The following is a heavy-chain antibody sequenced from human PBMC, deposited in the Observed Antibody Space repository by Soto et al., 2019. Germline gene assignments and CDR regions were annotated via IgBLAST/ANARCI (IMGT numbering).Heavy chain of an antibody. D-gene: IGHD7-27*01. CDR2: IYYSGST. J-gene: IGHJ4*02. CDR3: ALTYGYYFDY. V-gene: IGHV4-39*01. Sequence: SETLSLTCTDSGGSISSSSYYWGWIRQPPGKGLEWIGSIYYSGSTYYNPSLKSRVTISVDTSKNQFSLKLSSVTAADTAVYYCALTYGYYFDYWGQGTLVTVSS. CDR1: GGSISSSSYY.